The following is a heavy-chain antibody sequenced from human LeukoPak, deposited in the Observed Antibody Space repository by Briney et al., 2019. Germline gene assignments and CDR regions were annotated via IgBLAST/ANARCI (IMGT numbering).Heavy chain of an antibody. J-gene: IGHJ6*03. CDR3: ARAVSGLNKKAYYYYYMDV. D-gene: IGHD1-26*01. CDR2: INWIGGST. CDR1: GFTFDDYG. V-gene: IGHV3-20*04. Sequence: PGGSLRLSCAASGFTFDDYGMSWVRQAPGKGLEWVSGINWIGGSTGYADSVKGRFTISRDNAKNSLYLQMNSLRAEDTALYYCARAVSGLNKKAYYYYYMDVWGKGTTVTVSS.